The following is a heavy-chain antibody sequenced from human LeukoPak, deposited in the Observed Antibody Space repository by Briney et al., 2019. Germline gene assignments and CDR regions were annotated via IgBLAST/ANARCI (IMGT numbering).Heavy chain of an antibody. CDR1: GYTFTSYD. J-gene: IGHJ4*02. Sequence: GASVKVSCKASGYTFTSYDINWVRQATGQGLEWMGWINPNSGGTNYAQKFQGRVTMTRDTSISTAYMELSRLRSEDTAMYYCARALSELATIGEDFDYWGQGTLVTVSS. D-gene: IGHD5-24*01. CDR2: INPNSGGT. V-gene: IGHV1-2*02. CDR3: ARALSELATIGEDFDY.